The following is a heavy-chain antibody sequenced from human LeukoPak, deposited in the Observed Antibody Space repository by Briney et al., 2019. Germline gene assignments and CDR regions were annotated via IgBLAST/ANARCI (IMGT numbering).Heavy chain of an antibody. CDR2: IYTSGST. CDR1: GGSISSYY. Sequence: SQTLSLTCTVSGGSISSYYWSWIRQPAGKGLEWIGRIYTSGSTNYNPSLKSRVTMSVDTSKNQFSLKLSSVTAADTAVYYCASTVVPAAIASDQNYYYYYMDVWGKGTTVTVSS. V-gene: IGHV4-4*07. CDR3: ASTVVPAAIASDQNYYYYYMDV. D-gene: IGHD2-2*01. J-gene: IGHJ6*03.